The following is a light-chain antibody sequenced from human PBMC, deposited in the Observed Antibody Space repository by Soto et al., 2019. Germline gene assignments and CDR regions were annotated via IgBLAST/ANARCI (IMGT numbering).Light chain of an antibody. CDR1: SSDVGAYKS. V-gene: IGLV2-14*01. J-gene: IGLJ3*02. CDR3: LSYTSRRSWI. CDR2: EVS. Sequence: QSALTQPASVSGSPGQSITISCTGTSSDVGAYKSVSWYQQYPGKAPRLMIYEVSNRPSGVSNRFSGFKSGNTASLTISGLQAEDEANYFCLSYTSRRSWIFGGGTKLTVL.